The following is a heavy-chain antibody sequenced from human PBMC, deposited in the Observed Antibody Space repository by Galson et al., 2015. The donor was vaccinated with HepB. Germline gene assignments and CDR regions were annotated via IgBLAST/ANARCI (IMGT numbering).Heavy chain of an antibody. D-gene: IGHD4-17*01. Sequence: SLRLSCAASGFIFSSYGMHWVRQAPGKGLEWVAGIWYDGSSKSYANSVKGRFTISRDNSKNTLYLHMNSLRAEDTAVYYCARDGPPHGDYSWYFDLWGRGTLVTVSS. J-gene: IGHJ2*01. CDR1: GFIFSSYG. CDR2: IWYDGSSK. V-gene: IGHV3-33*01. CDR3: ARDGPPHGDYSWYFDL.